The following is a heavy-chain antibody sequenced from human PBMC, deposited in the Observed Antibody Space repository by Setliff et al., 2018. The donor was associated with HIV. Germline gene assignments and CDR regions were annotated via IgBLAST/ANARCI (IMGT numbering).Heavy chain of an antibody. CDR1: GFTFSNFW. J-gene: IGHJ4*02. V-gene: IGHV3-7*03. D-gene: IGHD6-19*01. CDR2: IDQEGSKT. CDR3: ARPLDDRSGWFVTVGSFNY. Sequence: GGSLRLSCFGTGFTFSNFWRSWVRQAPGKGLEWVATIDQEGSKTYYVGSVKGRFTISRDNAKNSLYLQMSNGTAEDTAVYYCARPLDDRSGWFVTVGSFNYWGQGTQVTVSS.